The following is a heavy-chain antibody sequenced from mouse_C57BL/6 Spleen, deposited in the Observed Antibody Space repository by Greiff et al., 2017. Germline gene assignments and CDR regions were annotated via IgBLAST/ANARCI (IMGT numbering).Heavy chain of an antibody. CDR3: AEGDHFAY. CDR1: YFAFMACA. V-gene: IGHV1-49*01. D-gene: IGHD2-13*01. CDR2: FILYSDAT. J-gene: IGHJ3*01. Sequence: LQQSGAELVRPGSSVKLSCKASYFAFMACAMHWVKQRPGHGLEWIGSFILYSDATKYSENFKGKATLTANTSSSTAYMELSSLTSEDSAVYNSAEGDHFAYWGQGTLVTVSA.